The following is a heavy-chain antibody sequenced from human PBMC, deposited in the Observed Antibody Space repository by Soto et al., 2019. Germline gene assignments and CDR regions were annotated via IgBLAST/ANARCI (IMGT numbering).Heavy chain of an antibody. CDR2: ISGSAYES. J-gene: IGHJ4*02. CDR3: AKDRTATFQYYFDY. D-gene: IGHD5-18*01. V-gene: IGHV3-23*01. CDR1: GLTSIAYG. Sequence: EVQLLESGGGLVQPGGSLRLSCAASGLTSIAYGMSWVGQAPGKGPEWVSGISGSAYESKYADSVKGRFTVSRDNSRNTLYLQMHSLRAEDTGVYYCAKDRTATFQYYFDYWGQGALITVSS.